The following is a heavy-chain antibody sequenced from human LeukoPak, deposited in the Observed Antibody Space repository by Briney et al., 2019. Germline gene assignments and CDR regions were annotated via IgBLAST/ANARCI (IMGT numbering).Heavy chain of an antibody. CDR1: GGSFSGYY. Sequence: PSETLSLTCAVYGGSFSGYYWSWIRQPPGKGLEWIGEINHSGSTNYNPSLKSRVTISVDTSKNQFSLQLNSVTPEDTAVYYCAGDQISAVAGRPARIFDYWGQGTLVTVSS. V-gene: IGHV4-34*01. CDR2: INHSGST. D-gene: IGHD6-19*01. J-gene: IGHJ4*02. CDR3: AGDQISAVAGRPARIFDY.